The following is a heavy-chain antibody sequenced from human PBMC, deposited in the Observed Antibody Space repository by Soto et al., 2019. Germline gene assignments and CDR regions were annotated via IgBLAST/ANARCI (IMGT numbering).Heavy chain of an antibody. Sequence: QVQLVQSGAEVKKPGSSVKVSCKASGGTFSSYAISWERQAPGQGLEWMGGFIPIFGTANYAQKFQGRVTITADESTRTAYMELSSLRSEDTAVYYCASYCSGGSGDGLGDYWGQGSLFTVSS. J-gene: IGHJ4*02. CDR1: GGTFSSYA. D-gene: IGHD2-15*01. CDR3: ASYCSGGSGDGLGDY. V-gene: IGHV1-69*12. CDR2: FIPIFGTA.